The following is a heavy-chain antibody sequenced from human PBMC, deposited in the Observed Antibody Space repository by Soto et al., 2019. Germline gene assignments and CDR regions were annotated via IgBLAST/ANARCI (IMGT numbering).Heavy chain of an antibody. CDR2: IWYDGSNK. J-gene: IGHJ4*02. CDR1: GFTFSSYG. D-gene: IGHD3-16*01. V-gene: IGHV3-33*01. Sequence: GGSLRLSCAASGFTFSSYGMHWVRQAPGKGLEWVAVIWYDGSNKYYADSVKGRFTISRDNSKNTLYPQMNSLRAEDTAVYYCAAGGPSLEDYWGQGTLVTVSS. CDR3: AAGGPSLEDY.